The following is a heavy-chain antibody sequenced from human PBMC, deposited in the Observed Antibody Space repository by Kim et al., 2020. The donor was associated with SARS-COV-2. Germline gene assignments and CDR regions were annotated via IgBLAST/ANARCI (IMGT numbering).Heavy chain of an antibody. Sequence: GGSLRLSCAASGFTFSSYAMSWVRQAPGKGLEWVSAISGSGGSTYYADSVKGRFTISRDNSKNTLYLQMNSLRAKDTAVYYCAKIVVIIGAFDIWGQGTMVTVSS. J-gene: IGHJ3*02. CDR2: ISGSGGST. D-gene: IGHD3-22*01. CDR3: AKIVVIIGAFDI. V-gene: IGHV3-23*01. CDR1: GFTFSSYA.